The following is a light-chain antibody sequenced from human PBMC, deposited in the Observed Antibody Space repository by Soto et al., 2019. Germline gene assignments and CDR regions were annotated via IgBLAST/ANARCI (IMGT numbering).Light chain of an antibody. Sequence: DIQMTQSPSTLYGSVGDRVTITCRASQTISSWLAWYQQKPGKAPNLLIYKSSTLKSGVLSRFSGSGSGTEFTLTISSLQPDDFATYYCQHYNSYSEAFGQGTKVDIK. CDR1: QTISSW. CDR2: KSS. J-gene: IGKJ1*01. CDR3: QHYNSYSEA. V-gene: IGKV1-5*03.